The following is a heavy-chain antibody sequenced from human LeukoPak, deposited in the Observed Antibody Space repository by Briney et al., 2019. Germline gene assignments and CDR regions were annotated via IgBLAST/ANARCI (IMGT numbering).Heavy chain of an antibody. J-gene: IGHJ4*02. D-gene: IGHD5-18*01. Sequence: GGSLRLPCEASGFTFGSFAMSWVRQAPGKGLEWVAVISYDGSNKYYADSAKGRFTISRDNSKNTLYLQMNSLRAEDTAVYYCARGVSRAMAPDYWGQGTLVTVSS. V-gene: IGHV3-30*01. CDR1: GFTFGSFA. CDR2: ISYDGSNK. CDR3: ARGVSRAMAPDY.